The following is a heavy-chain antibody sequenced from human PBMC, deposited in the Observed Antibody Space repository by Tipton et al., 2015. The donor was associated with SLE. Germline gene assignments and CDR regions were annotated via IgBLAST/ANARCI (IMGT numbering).Heavy chain of an antibody. CDR2: ISYDGSNK. CDR1: GFTFSSYA. V-gene: IGHV3-30-3*01. D-gene: IGHD6-19*01. J-gene: IGHJ2*01. Sequence: RSLRLSCAASGFTFSSYAMHWVRQAPGKGLEWVAVISYDGSNKYYADSVKGRFTISRDNSKNTLYLQMNSLRAEDTAVYYCATTVDGSGWNWYFDLWGRGTLVTVSS. CDR3: ATTVDGSGWNWYFDL.